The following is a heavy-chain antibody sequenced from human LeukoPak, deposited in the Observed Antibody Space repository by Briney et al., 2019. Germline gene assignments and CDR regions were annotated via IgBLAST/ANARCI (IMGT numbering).Heavy chain of an antibody. Sequence: GGSLRLSCAASGFTFSSYWMHWVRHVPGKGLVWVSRINSDGSSTSYADSVKGRFTISRDNAKNTLYLQMNSLRAEDTAVYYCASQTYYDFWSGYIDYYYGMDVWGQGTTVTVSS. D-gene: IGHD3-3*01. J-gene: IGHJ6*02. CDR1: GFTFSSYW. CDR2: INSDGSST. CDR3: ASQTYYDFWSGYIDYYYGMDV. V-gene: IGHV3-74*01.